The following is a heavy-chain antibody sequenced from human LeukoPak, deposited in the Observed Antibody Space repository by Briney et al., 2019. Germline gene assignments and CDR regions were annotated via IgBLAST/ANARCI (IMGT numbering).Heavy chain of an antibody. CDR1: GSPLSSSSYY. V-gene: IGHV4-39*01. J-gene: IGHJ5*01. CDR3: ARQGNSYCSGGSCYDPIWFDS. Sequence: SETLSLPGIVSGSPLSSSSYYWGWIRQPPGKGLGWIGSMYSSRSTYYTPSLKSRVPISVDTSKNQFSLKLSSVTAADTALYYCARQGNSYCSGGSCYDPIWFDSWGQGTLVTVSS. CDR2: MYSSRST. D-gene: IGHD2-15*01.